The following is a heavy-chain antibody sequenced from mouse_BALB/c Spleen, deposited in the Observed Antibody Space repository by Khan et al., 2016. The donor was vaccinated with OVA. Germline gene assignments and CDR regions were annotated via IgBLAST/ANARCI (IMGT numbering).Heavy chain of an antibody. CDR1: GYTFTDYA. J-gene: IGHJ2*01. D-gene: IGHD2-3*01. CDR3: TSPAYDGYCDY. V-gene: IGHV1S137*01. Sequence: QVQLQQSGPELVRPGVSVKISCKGSGYTFTDYAMYWVKQSHAKSLEWIGLISTYSGNTNYNQKFKGKATMTVDKSSSTAYMELARLTSEDSAIYYCTSPAYDGYCDYWGQGTTLTVSS. CDR2: ISTYSGNT.